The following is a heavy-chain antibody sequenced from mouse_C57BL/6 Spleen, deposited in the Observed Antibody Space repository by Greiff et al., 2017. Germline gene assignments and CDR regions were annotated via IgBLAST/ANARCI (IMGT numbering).Heavy chain of an antibody. D-gene: IGHD1-1*01. CDR1: GYTFTDYY. J-gene: IGHJ4*01. CDR3: ARFPHYYGSSYDAMDY. CDR2: INPYNGGT. V-gene: IGHV1-19*01. Sequence: EVKLVESGPVLVKPGASVKMSCKASGYTFTDYYMNWVKQSHGKSLEWIGVINPYNGGTSYNQKFKGKATLTVDKSSSTAYMELNSLTSEDSAVYYCARFPHYYGSSYDAMDYWGQGTSVTVSS.